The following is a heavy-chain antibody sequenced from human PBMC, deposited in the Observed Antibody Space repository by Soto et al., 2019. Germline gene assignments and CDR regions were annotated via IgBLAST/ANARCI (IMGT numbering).Heavy chain of an antibody. J-gene: IGHJ6*02. CDR1: GLSLRTTGVG. CDR2: RYWDDDK. CDR3: VQSRCGGDCLEIYSSHAYNGLDV. V-gene: IGHV2-5*02. Sequence: QVTLKESGPTLVKPTQTLTLTCTVSGLSLRTTGVGVGWVRQPPGKALEWLALRYWDDDKRYSPSLRSRLTLAKDISEKRVVLTMTNMDTVATATYYCVQSRCGGDCLEIYSSHAYNGLDVWGQGTTVTVSS. D-gene: IGHD2-21*02.